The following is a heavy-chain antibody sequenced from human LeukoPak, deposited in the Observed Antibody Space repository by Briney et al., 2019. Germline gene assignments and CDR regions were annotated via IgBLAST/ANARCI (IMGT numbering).Heavy chain of an antibody. CDR2: ISYDGSNK. Sequence: GGSLRLSCAASGFTFSSYAMHWVRQAPGKGLEWVAVISYDGSNKYYADSVKGRFTISRDNSKNTLYLQMTSLRAEDTAVYYCARDPGGVVPAAYFDYWGQGTLVTVSS. CDR3: ARDPGGVVPAAYFDY. D-gene: IGHD2-2*01. V-gene: IGHV3-30*04. J-gene: IGHJ4*02. CDR1: GFTFSSYA.